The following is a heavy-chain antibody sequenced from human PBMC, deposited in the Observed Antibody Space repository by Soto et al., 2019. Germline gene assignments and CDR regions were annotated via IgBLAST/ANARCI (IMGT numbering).Heavy chain of an antibody. CDR1: GGSFTGNY. CDR2: VNDSGST. J-gene: IGHJ6*02. V-gene: IGHV4-34*01. CDR3: ATDSATSYFGMDV. Sequence: SETLALTCAVYGGSFTGNYRSWIRQPPGKGLEWIGEVNDSGSTDFNPSLKSRVTISVDTSKKQFTLKLTSVTAADTAVYYCATDSATSYFGMDVWGHGTTVTVSS. D-gene: IGHD1-26*01.